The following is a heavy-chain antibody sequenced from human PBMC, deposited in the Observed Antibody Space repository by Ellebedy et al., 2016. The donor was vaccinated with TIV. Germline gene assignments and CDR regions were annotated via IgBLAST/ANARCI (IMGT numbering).Heavy chain of an antibody. CDR3: ARGYCSGSSCLGDY. CDR2: ISGNGGTT. D-gene: IGHD2-2*01. V-gene: IGHV3-64*01. Sequence: GGSLRLXCAASGFTFSSYAMHWVRQAPGKGLEYVSAISGNGGTTYYANSVKGRFTISRDTSKNTLYLHMGSLRAEDMAVYYCARGYCSGSSCLGDYWGQGTLVTVSS. J-gene: IGHJ4*02. CDR1: GFTFSSYA.